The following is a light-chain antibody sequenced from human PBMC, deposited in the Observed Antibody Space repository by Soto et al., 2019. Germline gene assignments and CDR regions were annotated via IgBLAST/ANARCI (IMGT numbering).Light chain of an antibody. J-gene: IGKJ4*01. V-gene: IGKV3-20*01. CDR2: GAF. Sequence: IGLTQSPGTLTLSPGERATLSCRASQSIAYTYLAWYQQKPGHAPRLLIHGAFSRATGIPDRFSGSGSGTDFTLTISRLESEDFAVYYCQQYGTSPLTFGGGTKVDIK. CDR1: QSIAYTY. CDR3: QQYGTSPLT.